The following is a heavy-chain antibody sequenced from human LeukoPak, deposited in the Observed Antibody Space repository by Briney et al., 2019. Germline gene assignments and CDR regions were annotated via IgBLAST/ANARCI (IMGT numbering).Heavy chain of an antibody. CDR1: GGTFSSYA. D-gene: IGHD2-2*01. CDR2: IIPIFGTA. V-gene: IGHV1-69*13. Sequence: SVKVSCKASGGTFSSYAISWVRQAPGQGLEWMGGIIPIFGTANNAQKFQGRVTITADESTSTAYMELSSLRSEDTAVYYCAGFLGYCSSTSCWNWFDPWGQGTLVTVSS. CDR3: AGFLGYCSSTSCWNWFDP. J-gene: IGHJ5*02.